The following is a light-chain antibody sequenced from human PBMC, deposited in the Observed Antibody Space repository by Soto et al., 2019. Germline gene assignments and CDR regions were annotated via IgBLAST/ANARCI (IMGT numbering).Light chain of an antibody. V-gene: IGKV3-15*01. CDR3: QQYNTWPRT. CDR1: QGIKDY. J-gene: IGKJ1*01. Sequence: EIVMTQSPATLSVSPGERATLSCRASQGIKDYVAWFQQKPGQAPRLLIYGASTRATAIPVRFSGSGSGTEFTLSISSLQPEDFAVYYCQQYNTWPRTFGQGTKVDIK. CDR2: GAS.